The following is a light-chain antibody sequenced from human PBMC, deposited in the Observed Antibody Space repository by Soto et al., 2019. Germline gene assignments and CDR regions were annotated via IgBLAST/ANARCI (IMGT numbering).Light chain of an antibody. CDR3: QHRFNWPLT. CDR1: QSINTY. CDR2: DAA. Sequence: EIVLTQSPATLSLSPGEKATLSCRASQSINTYLGWYQQKPGQAPRLPIYDAANRATGVPARFSGSGSGTDFTLTITNLEPEDFAIYYCQHRFNWPLTFGQGTKVDIK. V-gene: IGKV3-11*01. J-gene: IGKJ1*01.